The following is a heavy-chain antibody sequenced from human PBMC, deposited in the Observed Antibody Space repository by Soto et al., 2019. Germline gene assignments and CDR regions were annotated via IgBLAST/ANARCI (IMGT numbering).Heavy chain of an antibody. V-gene: IGHV4-59*01. D-gene: IGHD1-26*01. Sequence: PSETLSLTCTVSGGSISSYYWSWIRQPPGKGLEWIGYIYYSGSTNYNPSLKSRVTISVDTSKNQFSLKLSSVTAADTAVYYCARDGRPRSYYYYGMDVWGQGTTVTGSS. J-gene: IGHJ6*02. CDR1: GGSISSYY. CDR2: IYYSGST. CDR3: ARDGRPRSYYYYGMDV.